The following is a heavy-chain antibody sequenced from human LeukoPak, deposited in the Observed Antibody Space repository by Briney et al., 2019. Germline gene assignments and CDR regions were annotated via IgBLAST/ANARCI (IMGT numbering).Heavy chain of an antibody. CDR1: GGSISTYY. D-gene: IGHD6-13*01. CDR2: IYYSGST. CDR3: ARDRGPAAVPFDY. V-gene: IGHV4-59*12. Sequence: SETLSLTCTVSGGSISTYYWNWIRQPPGKGLEWIGYIYYSGSTNYNPSLKSRVTISVDTSKNQFSLKLSSVTPEDTAVYYCARDRGPAAVPFDYWGQGTLVSVSS. J-gene: IGHJ4*02.